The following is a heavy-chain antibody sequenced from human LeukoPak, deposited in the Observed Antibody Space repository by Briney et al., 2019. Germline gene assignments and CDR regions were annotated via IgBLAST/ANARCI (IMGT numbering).Heavy chain of an antibody. D-gene: IGHD5-18*01. CDR3: AKVLWSGYVDTAMEYFDY. CDR1: GFTFSDYY. Sequence: GGSLRLSCAASGFTFSDYYMSWIRQAPGKGLEWVSYISSSGSTIYYADSVKGRFTISRDNAKNSLYLQMNSLRAEDTAVYYCAKVLWSGYVDTAMEYFDYWGQGTLVTVSS. CDR2: ISSSGSTI. V-gene: IGHV3-11*01. J-gene: IGHJ4*02.